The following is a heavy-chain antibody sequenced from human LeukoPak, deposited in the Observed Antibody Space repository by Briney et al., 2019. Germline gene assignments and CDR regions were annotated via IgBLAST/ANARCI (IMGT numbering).Heavy chain of an antibody. J-gene: IGHJ4*02. V-gene: IGHV3-23*01. D-gene: IGHD3-10*01. CDR3: AKAGAYYYGSGSYYPSFGY. CDR2: IGGGGGRT. CDR1: GCTFSSDG. Sequence: PGGSLRLSCAASGCTFSSDGMSWVRQAPGNGREWVSVIGGGGGRTYYAASGKGWFTISTDTSKSSLCLQMNCLRAEATAVYYCAKAGAYYYGSGSYYPSFGYWGQGALVTSSS.